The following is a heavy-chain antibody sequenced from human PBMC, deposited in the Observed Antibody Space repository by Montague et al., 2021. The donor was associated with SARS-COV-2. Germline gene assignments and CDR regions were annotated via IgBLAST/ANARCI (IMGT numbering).Heavy chain of an antibody. J-gene: IGHJ6*03. CDR3: ARATEWRGYYYYYYMDV. CDR2: TYYRSRWYN. D-gene: IGHD1-14*01. Sequence: CAISGDSVSSKSTAWNWIRQSPSRGLEWLGRTYYRSRWYNDYAVSIRSRITINPDTSKNQFSLQLNSVTPEDTAVYYCARATEWRGYYYYYYMDVWGKGTAVTVSS. V-gene: IGHV6-1*01. CDR1: GDSVSSKSTA.